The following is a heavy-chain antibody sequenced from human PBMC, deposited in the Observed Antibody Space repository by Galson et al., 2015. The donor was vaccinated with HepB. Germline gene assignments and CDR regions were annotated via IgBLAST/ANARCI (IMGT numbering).Heavy chain of an antibody. Sequence: SETLSLTCAVSGGSISSRSYYWGWIRQPPGKGLEWIGSVYYSGSTYYNAALKSRVTISVHTTKNQFSLKLSSVTAADTAVYYCARLGGATGRLDYWGQGTLVTVSS. V-gene: IGHV4-39*01. J-gene: IGHJ4*02. CDR1: GGSISSRSYY. CDR3: ARLGGATGRLDY. CDR2: VYYSGST. D-gene: IGHD1-26*01.